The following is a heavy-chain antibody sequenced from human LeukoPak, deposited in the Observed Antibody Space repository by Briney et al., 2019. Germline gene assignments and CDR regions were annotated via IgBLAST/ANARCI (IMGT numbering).Heavy chain of an antibody. CDR2: IYYSGST. CDR1: GGSISSYY. D-gene: IGHD2-15*01. Sequence: SETLSLTCTVSGGSISSYYWSWIRQPPGKGLEWIGYIYYSGSTNYNPSLKSRVTISVDTSKNQFSLKLSSVTAADTAVYYCAREGCSGGSCYSMYYYYGMDVWGQGTTVTVSS. V-gene: IGHV4-59*12. J-gene: IGHJ6*02. CDR3: AREGCSGGSCYSMYYYYGMDV.